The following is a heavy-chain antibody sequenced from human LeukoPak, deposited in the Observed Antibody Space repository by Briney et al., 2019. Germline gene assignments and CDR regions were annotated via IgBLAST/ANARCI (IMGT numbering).Heavy chain of an antibody. CDR2: INHSGST. CDR3: ARDGSSRHLGP. J-gene: IGHJ5*02. D-gene: IGHD6-13*01. V-gene: IGHV4-34*01. CDR1: GGSFSGYY. Sequence: PSETLSLTCAVYGGSFSGYYWSWIRQPPGKGLEWIGEINHSGSTNYNPSLKSRVTMSVDTSKNQFSLKLSSVTAADTAVYYCARDGSSRHLGPWGQGTLVTVSS.